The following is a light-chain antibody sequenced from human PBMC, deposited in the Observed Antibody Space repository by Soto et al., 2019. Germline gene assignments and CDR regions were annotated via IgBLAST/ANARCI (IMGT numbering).Light chain of an antibody. V-gene: IGLV2-14*01. J-gene: IGLJ3*02. CDR2: DVT. CDR3: SSYTSSRTVV. CDR1: SSDVGAYNY. Sequence: QSVLTQPASVSGSPGQSVTISCSGSSSDVGAYNYVSWYQRHPGKAPKLMIYDVTNRPSGVSNRFSGSKSGNTASLTISGLQAEDEADYFCSSYTSSRTVVFVGGTKLTVL.